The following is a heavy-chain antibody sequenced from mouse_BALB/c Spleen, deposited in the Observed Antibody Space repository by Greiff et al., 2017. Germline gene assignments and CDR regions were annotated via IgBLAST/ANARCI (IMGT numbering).Heavy chain of an antibody. CDR3: AFHAMDY. CDR2: ISSGSSTI. J-gene: IGHJ4*01. CDR1: GFTFSSFG. Sequence: DVKLVESGGGLVQPGGSRKLSCAASGFTFSSFGMHWVRQAPEKGLEWVAYISSGSSTIYYADTVKGRFTISRDNPKNTLFLQMTSLRSEDTAMYYCAFHAMDYWGQGTSVTVSS. V-gene: IGHV5-17*02.